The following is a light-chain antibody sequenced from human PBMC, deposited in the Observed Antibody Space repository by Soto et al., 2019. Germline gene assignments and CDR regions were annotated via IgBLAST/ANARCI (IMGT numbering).Light chain of an antibody. J-gene: IGLJ7*01. CDR3: HSYDSSLSGAV. V-gene: IGLV1-40*01. CDR1: SSNIGAGSD. CDR2: GNS. Sequence: QSVLTQPPSVSGAPGQRVTISCTGSSSNIGAGSDVHWYQQLPGTAPKLLIYGNSNRPSGVPDRFSGSKSGTSASLAITGLQAEDEADYYCHSYDSSLSGAVFGGGTQLTVL.